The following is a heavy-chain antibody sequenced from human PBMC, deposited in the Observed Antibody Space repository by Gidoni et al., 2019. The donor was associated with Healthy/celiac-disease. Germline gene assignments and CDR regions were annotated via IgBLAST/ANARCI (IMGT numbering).Heavy chain of an antibody. Sequence: EVQLVESGGGLVQPGRSLRLSCTASGFTFGDYAMSWVRQAPGKGLGWVGFIRGKAYGGTTEYAASVKGRFSISRDESKSIAYLQMNSLNTEDTAVYYCTRDPDYCTGGSCYSLDGYWGQGTLVTVSS. J-gene: IGHJ4*02. CDR3: TRDPDYCTGGSCYSLDGY. CDR1: GFTFGDYA. D-gene: IGHD2-15*01. V-gene: IGHV3-49*04. CDR2: IRGKAYGGTT.